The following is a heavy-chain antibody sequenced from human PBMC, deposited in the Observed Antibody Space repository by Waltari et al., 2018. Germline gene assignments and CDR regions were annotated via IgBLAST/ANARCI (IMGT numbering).Heavy chain of an antibody. CDR3: ARQGGYLEGLELRKWYFDL. D-gene: IGHD1-7*01. V-gene: IGHV4-38-2*01. CDR2: IYHSGIT. Sequence: QVQLQESGPGLVKPSETLSLTCAVSGYSISSGYYWGWIRQPPGKGLEWIGSIYHSGITYYNPSLKSRVTISVDTSKNQFSLKLSSVTAADTAVYYCARQGGYLEGLELRKWYFDLWGRGTLVTVSS. CDR1: GYSISSGYY. J-gene: IGHJ2*01.